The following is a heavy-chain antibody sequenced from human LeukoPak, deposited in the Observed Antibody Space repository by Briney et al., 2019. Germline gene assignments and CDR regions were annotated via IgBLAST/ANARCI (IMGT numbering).Heavy chain of an antibody. CDR1: GFTFSNYW. Sequence: GGSLRLSCAASGFTFSNYWMHWVRQVPGKGPVWVSRIDSDGSTTNYADSVKGRFAISRDNAKNTLFLQMNSLRAEDTAVYYCAIIDYVRQSGHDSFWGQGTLVTVSS. J-gene: IGHJ4*02. D-gene: IGHD5-12*01. CDR2: IDSDGSTT. V-gene: IGHV3-74*01. CDR3: AIIDYVRQSGHDSF.